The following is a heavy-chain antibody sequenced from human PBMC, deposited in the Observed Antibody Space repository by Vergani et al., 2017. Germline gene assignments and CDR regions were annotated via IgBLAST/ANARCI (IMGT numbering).Heavy chain of an antibody. D-gene: IGHD1-26*01. V-gene: IGHV4-34*01. J-gene: IGHJ4*02. Sequence: QVQLQQWGAGLLKPSETLSLTCAVYGGSFSGYYWSWIRQPPGKGLEWIGEINHSGSTYYNPSLKSRVTISVDTSKNQFSLKLSSVTAADTAVYYCARHAPQWELFYFDYWGQGTLVTVSS. CDR1: GGSFSGYY. CDR2: INHSGST. CDR3: ARHAPQWELFYFDY.